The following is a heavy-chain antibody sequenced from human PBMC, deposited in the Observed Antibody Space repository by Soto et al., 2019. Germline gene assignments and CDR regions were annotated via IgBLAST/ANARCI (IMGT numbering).Heavy chain of an antibody. CDR2: IYYSGST. J-gene: IGHJ4*02. V-gene: IGHV4-39*01. Sequence: SETLSLTCTVSGGSISSSSYYWGWIRQPPGKGLEWIGSIYYSGSTYYNPSLKSRVTISVDTSKNQFSLKLSSVTSADTAVYYCARHFEGIDYWGQGTLVTVSS. CDR1: GGSISSSSYY. D-gene: IGHD3-9*01. CDR3: ARHFEGIDY.